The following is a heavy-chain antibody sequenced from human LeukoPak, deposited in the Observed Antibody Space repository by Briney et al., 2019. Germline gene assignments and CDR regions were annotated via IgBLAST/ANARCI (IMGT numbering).Heavy chain of an antibody. Sequence: ASVKVSCKASGYTFTSYYMHWVRQAPGQGLEWMGIINPSGGSTSYAQKFQGRVTMTRDTSTSTVYMELSSLRSEDTAVYYCARGACSSTSCGLDDAFDIWGQGTMVTVSS. D-gene: IGHD2-2*01. CDR3: ARGACSSTSCGLDDAFDI. J-gene: IGHJ3*02. CDR2: INPSGGST. V-gene: IGHV1-46*01. CDR1: GYTFTSYY.